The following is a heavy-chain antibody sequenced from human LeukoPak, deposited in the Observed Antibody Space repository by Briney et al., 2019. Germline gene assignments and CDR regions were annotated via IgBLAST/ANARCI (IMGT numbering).Heavy chain of an antibody. Sequence: GRSLRLSCAASGFTFSSYGMHWVRQAPGKGLEGVAVISYDGSNKYYADSVKGRFTISRDNSKNTLYLQMNSLRAEDTAVYYCARDRSFGSADDWGQGTLVTVSS. V-gene: IGHV3-30*03. CDR2: ISYDGSNK. D-gene: IGHD3-10*01. CDR1: GFTFSSYG. CDR3: ARDRSFGSADD. J-gene: IGHJ4*02.